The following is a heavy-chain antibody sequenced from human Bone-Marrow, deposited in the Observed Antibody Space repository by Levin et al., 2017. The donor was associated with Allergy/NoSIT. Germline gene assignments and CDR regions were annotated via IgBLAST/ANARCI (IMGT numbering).Heavy chain of an antibody. V-gene: IGHV4-59*01. CDR3: ARVGRRIVVVVADPVYYESWFDP. CDR2: IYYSGST. D-gene: IGHD2-15*01. J-gene: IGHJ5*02. CDR1: GGSISSYY. Sequence: SQTLSLTCTVSGGSISSYYWSWIRQPPGKGLEWIGYIYYSGSTNYNPSLKSRVTISVDTSKNQFSLKLSSVTAADTAVYYCARVGRRIVVVVADPVYYESWFDPWGQGTLVTVSS.